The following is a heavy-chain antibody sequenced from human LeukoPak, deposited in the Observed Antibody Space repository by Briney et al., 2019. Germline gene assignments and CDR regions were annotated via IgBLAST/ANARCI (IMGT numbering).Heavy chain of an antibody. V-gene: IGHV3-48*04. Sequence: GGSLRLSCAASGFTFSSYSMSWVRQAPGKGLEWLSYISHSSNTVYYADSVKGRFTISRDNVKNSLYLQMNSLRAEDTAVYYCAFFYDSSGYYFGAFDIWGQGTMVTVSS. J-gene: IGHJ3*02. CDR2: ISHSSNTV. CDR3: AFFYDSSGYYFGAFDI. CDR1: GFTFSSYS. D-gene: IGHD3-22*01.